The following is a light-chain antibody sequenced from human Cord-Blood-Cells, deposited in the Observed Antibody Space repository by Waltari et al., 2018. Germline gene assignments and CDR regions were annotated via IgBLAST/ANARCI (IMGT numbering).Light chain of an antibody. CDR2: LNSDGSH. CDR3: QTWGTGIRV. Sequence: LTPSPSAPPSLRAPVTLTCPLSSGHSSYPFPSHQQQPEKGPRYFMKLNSDGSHSKGDGIPDRFSGSSSGAERYLTISSLQSEDEADYYCQTWGTGIRVFGGGTKLTVL. CDR1: SGHSSYP. V-gene: IGLV4-69*01. J-gene: IGLJ3*02.